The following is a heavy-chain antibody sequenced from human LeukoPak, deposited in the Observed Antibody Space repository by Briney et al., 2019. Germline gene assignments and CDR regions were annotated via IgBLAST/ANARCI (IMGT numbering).Heavy chain of an antibody. CDR3: AVGYSYGFMDV. D-gene: IGHD5-18*01. CDR1: GGSITYYY. CDR2: IYYSGST. J-gene: IGHJ6*04. V-gene: IGHV4-59*01. Sequence: PSETLSLTCSVSGGSITYYYWSWLRQPPGMGLEWIGYIYYSGSTNYNPSLKSRVTISVDTSKQFSLKLRSVTAADTAVYYCAVGYSYGFMDVWGKGTTVTVSS.